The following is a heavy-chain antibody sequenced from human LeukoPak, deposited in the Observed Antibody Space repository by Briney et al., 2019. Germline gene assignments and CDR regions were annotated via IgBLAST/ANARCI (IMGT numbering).Heavy chain of an antibody. D-gene: IGHD3-22*01. J-gene: IGHJ5*02. Sequence: KPGGSLRLSCAASGFTVSSNYMNWVRQAPGKGLEWVSSISSSSSYIYYADSVKGRFTISRDNAKNSLYLQMNSLRAEDTAVYYWASGPNPKGLYDRGGAAPGINAWGQGTLFTVSS. CDR3: ASGPNPKGLYDRGGAAPGINA. CDR2: ISSSSSYI. CDR1: GFTVSSNY. V-gene: IGHV3-21*01.